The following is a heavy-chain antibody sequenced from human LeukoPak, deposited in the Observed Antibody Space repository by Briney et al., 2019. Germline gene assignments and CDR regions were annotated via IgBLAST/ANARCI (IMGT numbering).Heavy chain of an antibody. CDR3: ARELAGGYSYGPPRDINWFDP. CDR1: GYTFTGYY. Sequence: ASVKVSCKASGYTFTGYYMHWVRQAPGQGLEWMGWINPNSGGTNYAQKSQGRVTMTRDTSISTAYMELSRLKSDDTAVYYCARELAGGYSYGPPRDINWFDPWGQGTLVTVSS. D-gene: IGHD5-18*01. CDR2: INPNSGGT. J-gene: IGHJ5*02. V-gene: IGHV1-2*02.